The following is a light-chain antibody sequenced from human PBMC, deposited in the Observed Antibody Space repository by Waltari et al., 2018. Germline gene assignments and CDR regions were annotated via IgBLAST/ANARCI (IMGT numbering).Light chain of an antibody. CDR3: QQSYSTTYT. CDR2: ASS. V-gene: IGKV1-39*01. J-gene: IGKJ2*01. Sequence: DIQMTQSPSSLSASVGDRVTITCRASQPISRSFPWSPHPPGPAPPLLIYASSTLQSGVPSRFSGSGSATDFTLTISSLQPEDFATYYWQQSYSTTYTFGQGTKLES. CDR1: QPISRS.